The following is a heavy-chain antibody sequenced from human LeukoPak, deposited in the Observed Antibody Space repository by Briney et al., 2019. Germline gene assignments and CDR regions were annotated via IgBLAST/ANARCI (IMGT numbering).Heavy chain of an antibody. CDR3: ARESLRRYSSGWYNGMDV. V-gene: IGHV3-30-3*01. CDR2: ISYDGSNK. Sequence: GGSLRLSCAASGFTFSSYAMHWVRQAPGKGLEWVAVISYDGSNKYYADSVKGRFTTSRDNSKNTLYLQMNSLRAEDTAVYYCARESLRRYSSGWYNGMDVWGQGTTVTVSS. D-gene: IGHD6-19*01. CDR1: GFTFSSYA. J-gene: IGHJ6*02.